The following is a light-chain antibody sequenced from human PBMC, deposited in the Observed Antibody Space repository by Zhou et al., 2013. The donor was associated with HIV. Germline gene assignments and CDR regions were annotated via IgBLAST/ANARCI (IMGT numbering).Light chain of an antibody. V-gene: IGKV3-11*01. CDR1: QSVSTY. Sequence: EIVLTQSPVTLSLSPGERVTLSCRASQSVSTYLAWYQHKPGQAPRLLIYDTSNRAAGIPARFSGSGSGTEFTLTISRLEPEDFAVYYCQHYGVSPYTFGPGPSWRS. CDR2: DTS. CDR3: QHYGVSPYT. J-gene: IGKJ2*01.